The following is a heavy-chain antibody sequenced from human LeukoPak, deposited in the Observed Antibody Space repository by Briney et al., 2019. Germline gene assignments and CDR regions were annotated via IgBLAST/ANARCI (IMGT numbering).Heavy chain of an antibody. CDR3: ATAPPYQLLNWFDP. CDR2: VNDRGDT. D-gene: IGHD2-2*01. V-gene: IGHV4-34*01. Sequence: PETLSLTCGVSGGPSSGYYCNWIRQPPGKGLEWIGDVNDRGDTNYNPSLKSRVTISVDTSKNQFSLKLSPVTAADTAVYYCATAPPYQLLNWFDPWGQGTLVTVSS. CDR1: GGPSSGYY. J-gene: IGHJ5*02.